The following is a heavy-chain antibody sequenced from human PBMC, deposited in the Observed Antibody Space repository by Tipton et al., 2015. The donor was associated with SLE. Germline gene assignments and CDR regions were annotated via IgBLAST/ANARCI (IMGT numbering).Heavy chain of an antibody. CDR1: GGSISGYH. D-gene: IGHD2-15*01. V-gene: IGHV4-59*08. J-gene: IGHJ6*02. Sequence: TLSLTCTVSGGSISGYHWSWLRQPLGKGLEWIGYISYTETTKYNPSLESRVIISVDTSKNQFSLRLSSVTAADTAMYYCARHVGVAYYYAMDVWGQGTTVVISS. CDR2: ISYTETT. CDR3: ARHVGVAYYYAMDV.